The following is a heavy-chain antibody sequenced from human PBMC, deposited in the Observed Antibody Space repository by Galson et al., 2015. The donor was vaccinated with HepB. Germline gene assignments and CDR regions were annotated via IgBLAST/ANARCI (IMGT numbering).Heavy chain of an antibody. Sequence: SVKVSCKASGFTFTSSAMQWVRQARGQRLEWIGWIVVGSGNTNYAQKFQERVTITRDMSTSTAYMELSSLRSEDTAVYYCAANLPSGAVAGTIGYWGQGTLVTVSS. CDR2: IVVGSGNT. D-gene: IGHD6-19*01. CDR3: AANLPSGAVAGTIGY. J-gene: IGHJ4*02. V-gene: IGHV1-58*02. CDR1: GFTFTSSA.